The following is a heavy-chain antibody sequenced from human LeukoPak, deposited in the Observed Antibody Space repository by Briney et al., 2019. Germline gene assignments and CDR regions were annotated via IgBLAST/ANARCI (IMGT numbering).Heavy chain of an antibody. D-gene: IGHD3-22*01. Sequence: ASVRVSFKASGYTFTGYYIHWVRQAPGQGLEGMGWINPNSGGTDYAQKFQGRVTMTRDTSISTAYMELSRLRSDDTAVYYCARVGTLIVVDFDYWGQGTLVTVSS. J-gene: IGHJ4*02. CDR1: GYTFTGYY. CDR3: ARVGTLIVVDFDY. CDR2: INPNSGGT. V-gene: IGHV1-2*02.